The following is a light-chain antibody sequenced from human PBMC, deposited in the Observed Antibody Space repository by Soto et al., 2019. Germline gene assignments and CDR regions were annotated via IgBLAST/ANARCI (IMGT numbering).Light chain of an antibody. V-gene: IGKV3-20*01. J-gene: IGKJ1*01. CDR1: QSVDSAF. CDR3: QQYASSLT. Sequence: EIVLTQSPGSLALSLGERATLSCRASQSVDSAFFAWYQQKPGQPPRLLMYGASRRATGIPDRFSGSGSGTDFTLTISRLEPEDFAVYYCQQYASSLTFGQGTKVEI. CDR2: GAS.